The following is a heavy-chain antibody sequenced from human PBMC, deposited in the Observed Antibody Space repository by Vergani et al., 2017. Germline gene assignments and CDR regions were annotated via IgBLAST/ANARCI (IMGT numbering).Heavy chain of an antibody. J-gene: IGHJ4*02. V-gene: IGHV4-39*02. D-gene: IGHD2-21*01. CDR2: IYYSGST. Sequence: QLQLQESDPGLVKPSETLSLTCTVSGGSIRSTFYYWGWIRQPPGKGLEWIGTIYYSGSTYYNPSLKSRVTISVDTSKNQFSLKLNSVTAADTAIYYCARDFIDVGVVAFDSWGQGRLVTVSS. CDR3: ARDFIDVGVVAFDS. CDR1: GGSIRSTFYY.